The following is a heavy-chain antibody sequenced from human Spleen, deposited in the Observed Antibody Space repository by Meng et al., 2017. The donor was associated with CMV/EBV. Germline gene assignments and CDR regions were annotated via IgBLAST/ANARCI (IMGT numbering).Heavy chain of an antibody. Sequence: SCYTFTRFGISWVRPAPGQGLEWMGWISAYNGNTNYAQKLQGRVTMTTDTSTSTAYMELRGLRSGDTAVYYCARGPGETTVVTRFDPWGQGTLVTVSS. D-gene: IGHD4-23*01. CDR3: ARGPGETTVVTRFDP. CDR1: CYTFTRFG. J-gene: IGHJ5*02. CDR2: ISAYNGNT. V-gene: IGHV1-18*01.